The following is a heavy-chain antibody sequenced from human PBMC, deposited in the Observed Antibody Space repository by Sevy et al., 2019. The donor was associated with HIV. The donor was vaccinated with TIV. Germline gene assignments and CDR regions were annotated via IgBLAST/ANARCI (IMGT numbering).Heavy chain of an antibody. J-gene: IGHJ4*02. Sequence: ASVKVSCKTSGFSLLDYSVAWVRQAPGQGFEWMGWVTARKGDTKYAQKVEGRVTMTTDPSRKTVYMELRSLTSDDTAIYYCARGRNFYLDHWAQGSRVTVSS. CDR2: VTARKGDT. D-gene: IGHD4-4*01. CDR1: GFSLLDYS. CDR3: ARGRNFYLDH. V-gene: IGHV1-18*01.